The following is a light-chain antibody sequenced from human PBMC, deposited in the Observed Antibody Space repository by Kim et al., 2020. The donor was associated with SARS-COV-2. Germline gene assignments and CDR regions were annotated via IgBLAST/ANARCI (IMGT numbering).Light chain of an antibody. J-gene: IGKJ2*01. V-gene: IGKV3-15*01. Sequence: VSPGERATRSCRASQSVSSNLAWYQQKPGQAPRLRIYGASTRATGIPARFSGSGSGTEFTLTISSLKSEDFAVYYCQQYNNWPPYTFGQGTKLEI. CDR3: QQYNNWPPYT. CDR2: GAS. CDR1: QSVSSN.